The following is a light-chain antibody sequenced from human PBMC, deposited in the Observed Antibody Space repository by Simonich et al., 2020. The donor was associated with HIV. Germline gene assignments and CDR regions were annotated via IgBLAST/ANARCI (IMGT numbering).Light chain of an antibody. CDR3: QSYDSSNAV. CDR1: SGSIASNY. Sequence: NFRLTQPHSVSESPGKTVTVSCTRSSGSIASNYVQWYQQRPGSAPPTVIYEDNQRPSGGPDRFSGSIDSSSNSASLTISGLKTEDEADYFCQSYDSSNAVFGGGTQLTVL. V-gene: IGLV6-57*03. J-gene: IGLJ7*01. CDR2: EDN.